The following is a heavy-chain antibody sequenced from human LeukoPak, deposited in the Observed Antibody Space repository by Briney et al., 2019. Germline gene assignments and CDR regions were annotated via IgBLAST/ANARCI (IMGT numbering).Heavy chain of an antibody. CDR3: ASLAAAILDAPAFDY. J-gene: IGHJ4*02. CDR2: IYYSGST. CDR1: GGSISSSSYY. D-gene: IGHD2-2*02. V-gene: IGHV4-39*01. Sequence: KSSETLSLTCTVSGGSISSSSYYWGWIRQPPGKGLEWIGSIYYSGSTYYNPSLKSRVTISVDTSKNQFSLKLSSVTAADTAVYYCASLAAAILDAPAFDYWGQGTLVTVSS.